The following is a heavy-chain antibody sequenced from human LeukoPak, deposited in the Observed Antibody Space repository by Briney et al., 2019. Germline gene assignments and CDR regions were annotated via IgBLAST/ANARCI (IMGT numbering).Heavy chain of an antibody. CDR2: IYTSGST. D-gene: IGHD5-12*01. J-gene: IGHJ6*03. Sequence: PAGXGXXXIGRIYTSGSTNYNPSLKSRVTMSVDTSKNQFSLKLSSVTAADTAVYYCARDGRYSGYDLYYYMDVWGKGTTVTVSS. V-gene: IGHV4-4*07. CDR3: ARDGRYSGYDLYYYMDV.